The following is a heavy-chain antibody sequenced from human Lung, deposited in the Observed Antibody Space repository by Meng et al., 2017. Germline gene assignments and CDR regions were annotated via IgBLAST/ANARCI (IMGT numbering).Heavy chain of an antibody. CDR3: ARGPTTMAHDFDY. D-gene: IGHD4-11*01. V-gene: IGHV4-34*01. Sequence: VALPQWGAGLLKPSETLSLTCVVSGGSFSDYYWSWIRQPPGKGLEWIGEINHSGSTNYNPSLESRATISVDTSQNNLSLKLSSVTAADSAVYYCARGPTTMAHDFDYWGQGTLVTVSS. J-gene: IGHJ4*02. CDR2: INHSGST. CDR1: GGSFSDYY.